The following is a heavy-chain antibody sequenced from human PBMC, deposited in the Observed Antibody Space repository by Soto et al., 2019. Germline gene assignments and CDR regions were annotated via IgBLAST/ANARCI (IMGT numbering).Heavy chain of an antibody. V-gene: IGHV4-34*01. CDR2: INHSGST. Sequence: PSETLSLTCAVYGGSFSGYYWSWIRQPPGKGLEWIGEINHSGSTNYNPSLTSRVTISVDTSKNRFSLKLSSVAAADTAVYYCVRRADTWHLGFDPWGQGTLVPVSS. J-gene: IGHJ5*02. CDR3: VRRADTWHLGFDP. CDR1: GGSFSGYY.